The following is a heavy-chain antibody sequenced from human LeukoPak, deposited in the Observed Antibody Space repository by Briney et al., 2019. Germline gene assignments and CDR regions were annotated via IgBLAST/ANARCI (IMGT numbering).Heavy chain of an antibody. Sequence: GSLRLSCAASGFTFSSYAMSWVRQAPGKGLEWIGEINHSGSTNYNSSLKSRVTISVDTSKNQFSLKLSSVTAADTAVYYCASRGRLGELSSPSLDYWGQGTLVTVSS. CDR1: GFTFSSYA. D-gene: IGHD3-16*02. J-gene: IGHJ4*02. V-gene: IGHV4-34*08. CDR2: INHSGST. CDR3: ASRGRLGELSSPSLDY.